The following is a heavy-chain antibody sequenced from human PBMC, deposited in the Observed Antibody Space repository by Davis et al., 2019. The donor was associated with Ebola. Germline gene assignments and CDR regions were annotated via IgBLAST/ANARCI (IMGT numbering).Heavy chain of an antibody. V-gene: IGHV1-2*06. CDR3: ARDMVRGVLNYYYGMDV. CDR1: GYTFTGYY. Sequence: AASVKVSCKASGYTFTGYYMHWVRQAPGQGLEWMGRINPNSGGTNYAQKFQGRVTMTRDTSISTAYMELRSLRSDDTAVYYCARDMVRGVLNYYYGMDVWGQGTTVTVSS. CDR2: INPNSGGT. D-gene: IGHD3-10*01. J-gene: IGHJ6*02.